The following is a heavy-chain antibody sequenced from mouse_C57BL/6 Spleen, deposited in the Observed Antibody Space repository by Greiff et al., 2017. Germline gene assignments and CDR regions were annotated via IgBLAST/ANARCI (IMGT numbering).Heavy chain of an antibody. CDR2: IDPNSGGT. Sequence: QVQLQQPGAELVKPGASVKLSCKASGYTFTSYWMHWVKQRPGRGLEWIGRIDPNSGGTKYNEKFKSKATLTVDKPSSTAYMQLSSLTSEDSAVYYCERERGTTVGDAMDYWGQGTSVTVSS. D-gene: IGHD1-1*01. V-gene: IGHV1-72*01. J-gene: IGHJ4*01. CDR3: ERERGTTVGDAMDY. CDR1: GYTFTSYW.